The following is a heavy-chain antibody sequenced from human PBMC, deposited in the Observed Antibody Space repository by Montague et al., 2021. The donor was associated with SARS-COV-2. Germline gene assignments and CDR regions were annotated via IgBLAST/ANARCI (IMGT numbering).Heavy chain of an antibody. D-gene: IGHD2-2*01. CDR2: INYSGSS. Sequence: TLSLTCTVSGGSISSGGYYWSWIRQHPGKGLEWIGYINYSGSSYYTPSLKSRVTISVDTSKNQFSLKLSSVTAADTAVYYCAREPRVGQLLSIYYYGMDVWGQGTTVTVSS. J-gene: IGHJ6*02. CDR3: AREPRVGQLLSIYYYGMDV. CDR1: GGSISSGGYY. V-gene: IGHV4-31*03.